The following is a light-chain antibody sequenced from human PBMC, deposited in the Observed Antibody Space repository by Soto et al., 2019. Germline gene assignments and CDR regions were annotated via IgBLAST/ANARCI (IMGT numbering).Light chain of an antibody. J-gene: IGKJ1*01. Sequence: IVLTQSPATLSLSPGERATLSCRASQNVSSNYLAWYQQTRGEAPRLLIYAASSRATVLPTRFSGGGSGTEFTLTISRLEHEDLAVYYYQQYDTAPWTFGQGTKVEI. CDR2: AAS. V-gene: IGKV3-20*01. CDR1: QNVSSNY. CDR3: QQYDTAPWT.